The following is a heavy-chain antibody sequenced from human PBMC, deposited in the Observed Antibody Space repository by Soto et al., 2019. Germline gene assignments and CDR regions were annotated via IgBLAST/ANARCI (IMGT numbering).Heavy chain of an antibody. D-gene: IGHD6-19*01. CDR1: GYSFTSYW. CDR3: ASAVAVAGTDFDATDV. J-gene: IGHJ6*02. V-gene: IGHV5-51*01. Sequence: GESVNISCKGSGYSFTSYWIGWVRQMPGKGLEWMGIIYPGDSDTRYSPSFQGQVTISADKSISTAYLQWSSLKASDTAMYYCASAVAVAGTDFDATDVWGQGTTVTVSS. CDR2: IYPGDSDT.